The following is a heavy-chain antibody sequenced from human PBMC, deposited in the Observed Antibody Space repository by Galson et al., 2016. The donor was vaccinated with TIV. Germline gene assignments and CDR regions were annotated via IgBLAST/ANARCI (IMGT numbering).Heavy chain of an antibody. V-gene: IGHV6-1*01. Sequence: CAISGDSVSSDSAAWNWIRQSPSGGLEWLGRTYYRSKWYNDYAVAVKSQITITPDTSKNQFSLQLTSVTPEDAAVYYCARGAPSVFGVIMTLDYWGQGTLVTVSS. CDR1: GDSVSSDSAA. CDR3: ARGAPSVFGVIMTLDY. D-gene: IGHD3-3*01. CDR2: TYYRSKWYN. J-gene: IGHJ4*02.